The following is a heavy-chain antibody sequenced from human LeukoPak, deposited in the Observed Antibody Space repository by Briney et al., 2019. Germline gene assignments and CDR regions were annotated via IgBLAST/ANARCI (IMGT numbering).Heavy chain of an antibody. Sequence: PSETLSLTCTVSGGSISTSRYSWGWIRQPPGKGLEWIGNILYSGTTYYNPSLKSRVTISADTSKNQFSLKLSSVTAADTAVYYCARVVEFLSTLVLQGRFDPWGQGTLVTVSS. CDR2: ILYSGTT. V-gene: IGHV4-39*07. D-gene: IGHD4-23*01. J-gene: IGHJ5*02. CDR1: GGSISTSRYS. CDR3: ARVVEFLSTLVLQGRFDP.